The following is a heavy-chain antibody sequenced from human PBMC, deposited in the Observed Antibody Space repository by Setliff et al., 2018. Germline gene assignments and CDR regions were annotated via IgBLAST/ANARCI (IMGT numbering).Heavy chain of an antibody. D-gene: IGHD1-1*01. J-gene: IGHJ4*02. Sequence: GGSLRLSCATSGFIFSTFDMSWVRQAPGKGLQWVATVSGSRTTYYADSVKGRFSISRDNSKNTVDLEVRSLTADDTAVYYCTRPALDLEFDLWGQGTRVTVSS. CDR2: VSGSRTT. V-gene: IGHV3-23*01. CDR3: TRPALDLEFDL. CDR1: GFIFSTFD.